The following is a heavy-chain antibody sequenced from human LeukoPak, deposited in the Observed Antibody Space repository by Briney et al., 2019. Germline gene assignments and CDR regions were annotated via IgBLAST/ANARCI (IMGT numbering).Heavy chain of an antibody. CDR3: ARDSSSPYWYFNL. Sequence: AGGSLRLSCAASGFTFSSYAMSWVRQAPGKGLEWVSAISSSSTYIYYADSVRGRFTISRDNAKNSLYLQMNSLRAEDTAVYYCARDSSSPYWYFNLWGRGTLVTVSS. CDR1: GFTFSSYA. CDR2: ISSSSTYI. D-gene: IGHD6-6*01. V-gene: IGHV3-21*01. J-gene: IGHJ2*01.